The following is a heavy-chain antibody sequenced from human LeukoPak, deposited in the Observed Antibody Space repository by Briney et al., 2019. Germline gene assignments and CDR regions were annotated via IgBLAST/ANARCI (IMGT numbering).Heavy chain of an antibody. CDR2: ISAYNGNT. CDR1: GYTFTSYG. V-gene: IGHV1-18*01. CDR3: ARVSRITMVRGVRAHLDY. J-gene: IGHJ4*02. D-gene: IGHD3-10*01. Sequence: ASVKVSCKASGYTFTSYGISWVRQAPGQGLEWMGWISAYNGNTNYAQKLQGRVTMTTDTSTSTAYMELRSLRSDDTAVYYCARVSRITMVRGVRAHLDYWGQGTLVTVSS.